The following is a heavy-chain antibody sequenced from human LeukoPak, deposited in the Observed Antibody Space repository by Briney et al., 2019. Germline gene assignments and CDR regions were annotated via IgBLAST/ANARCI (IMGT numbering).Heavy chain of an antibody. D-gene: IGHD6-13*01. J-gene: IGHJ4*02. CDR2: IYTSGST. V-gene: IGHV4-4*07. CDR1: GGSISSYY. CDR3: ARESFIAAAGPIFDY. Sequence: PSETLSLTCTVPGGSISSYYWSWIRQPAGKGLEWIGRIYTSGSTNYNPSLKSRVTMSVDTSKNQFSLKLSSVTAADTAVYYCARESFIAAAGPIFDYWGQETLVTVSS.